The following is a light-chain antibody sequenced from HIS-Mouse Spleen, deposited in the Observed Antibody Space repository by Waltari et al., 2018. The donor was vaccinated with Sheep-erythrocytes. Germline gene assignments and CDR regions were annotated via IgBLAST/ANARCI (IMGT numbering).Light chain of an antibody. V-gene: IGLV3-1*01. CDR2: QYT. J-gene: IGLJ2*01. Sequence: SSELTQPPSVSVSPGQTASITCSGDKLGDKYACWYQQKPRQSPVLVIYQYTKRPSGIPERFSGSNSGNTATLTISGTQAMDEADYYCQAWDSSIVVFGGGTKLTVL. CDR3: QAWDSSIVV. CDR1: KLGDKY.